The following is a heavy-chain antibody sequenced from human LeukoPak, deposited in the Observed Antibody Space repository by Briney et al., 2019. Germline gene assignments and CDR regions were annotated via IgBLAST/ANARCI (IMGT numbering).Heavy chain of an antibody. J-gene: IGHJ4*02. CDR1: GFTFSNYA. D-gene: IGHD6-13*01. Sequence: GALRPSCEASGFTFSNYAMSWVRQAPGKGLECVSPISGSGGRTYYRDSVKGRFTVSRDNSKNTLYLQMNSLRAEDTAVYYCAKSPAGSSWPSIDYWGQGTLVTVSS. CDR3: AKSPAGSSWPSIDY. CDR2: ISGSGGRT. V-gene: IGHV3-23*01.